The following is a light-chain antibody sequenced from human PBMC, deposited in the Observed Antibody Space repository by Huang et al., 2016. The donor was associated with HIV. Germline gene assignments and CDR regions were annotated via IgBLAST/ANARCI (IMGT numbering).Light chain of an antibody. CDR1: QNINTN. J-gene: IGKJ1*01. V-gene: IGKV3-15*01. CDR3: QQYNDWPRS. Sequence: EIVMTQSPGTLSVAPGERATLSCRASQNINTNLAWFQQKPGQAPRLLIYAASTRTADFPARVRGSGSRTEFTLTISSLQSEDIAVYYCQQYNDWPRSFGQGTKVEIK. CDR2: AAS.